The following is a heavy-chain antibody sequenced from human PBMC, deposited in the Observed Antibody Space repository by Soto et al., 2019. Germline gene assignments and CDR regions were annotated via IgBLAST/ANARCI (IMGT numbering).Heavy chain of an antibody. CDR3: ERDCSGGSCFSGMDV. CDR1: GFTFSCYN. J-gene: IGHJ6*04. D-gene: IGHD2-15*01. CDR2: ISSSGYS. Sequence: EVQLVESGGGLVKPGGSLRLSCAASGFTFSCYNINWVRQAPGKRLEWLSSISSSGYSFSTDSVRGRFTISRDNAKNSVYLPITRLRAEDTAVYFCERDCSGGSCFSGMDVGAKWTTGTVAS. V-gene: IGHV3-21*01.